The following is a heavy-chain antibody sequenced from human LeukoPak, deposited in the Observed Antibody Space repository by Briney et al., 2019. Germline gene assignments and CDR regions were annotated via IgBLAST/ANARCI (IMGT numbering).Heavy chain of an antibody. V-gene: IGHV3-64*01. CDR3: ARARRYGGNLGYFDY. Sequence: GGSLRLSCAASGFTFSSYAMHWVRQAPVKGLEYVSAISSNGGSTYYASSVKGRFTISRDNSKNTLYLQMGSLRAEDMAVYYCARARRYGGNLGYFDYWGQGTLVTVSS. CDR2: ISSNGGST. D-gene: IGHD4-23*01. J-gene: IGHJ4*02. CDR1: GFTFSSYA.